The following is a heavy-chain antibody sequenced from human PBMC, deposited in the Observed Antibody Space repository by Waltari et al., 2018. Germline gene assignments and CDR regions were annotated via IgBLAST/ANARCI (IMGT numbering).Heavy chain of an antibody. Sequence: QLQLQESGPGLVKPSETLSLTCTVSGGSISSSSYYWGWIRQPPGRGLEWIGYIYYSGSTTYNPSLKSRISMSLDTSRNQFSLKMSSVTADDTAVYYCAGDYDSGSYRFDFWGQGTLVTVSS. CDR1: GGSISSSSYY. J-gene: IGHJ4*02. D-gene: IGHD3-10*01. V-gene: IGHV4-61*05. CDR2: IYYSGST. CDR3: AGDYDSGSYRFDF.